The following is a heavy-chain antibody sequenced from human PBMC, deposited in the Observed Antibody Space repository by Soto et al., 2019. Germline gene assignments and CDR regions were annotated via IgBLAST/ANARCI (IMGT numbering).Heavy chain of an antibody. CDR1: GAPITWGDYS. Sequence: SETLSLTCAISGAPITWGDYSWNWIRQPPGEGLEWIGYIFHGGSTYYNPSLTSRVTISVDRSRTQFSLKMISVTAADTAVYYCARGRVVVPAAVMFKCLDPWGQGALVTVSS. V-gene: IGHV4-30-2*01. CDR3: ARGRVVVPAAVMFKCLDP. CDR2: IFHGGST. D-gene: IGHD2-2*01. J-gene: IGHJ5*02.